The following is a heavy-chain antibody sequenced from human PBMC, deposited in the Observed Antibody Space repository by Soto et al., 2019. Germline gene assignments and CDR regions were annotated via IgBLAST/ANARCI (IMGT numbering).Heavy chain of an antibody. CDR2: MQPSTGRT. CDR3: ARGVSAGVDY. J-gene: IGHJ4*02. V-gene: IGHV1-8*01. CDR1: GYSFTSLD. Sequence: ASVKVSCKXSGYSFTSLDINWVRQTAGQGLEWMGWMQPSTGRTGYAQKFQGRVTMTRDTSINTAYMELTTLTSDYTAFYYCARGVSAGVDYWGQGTLVTVSS. D-gene: IGHD1-26*01.